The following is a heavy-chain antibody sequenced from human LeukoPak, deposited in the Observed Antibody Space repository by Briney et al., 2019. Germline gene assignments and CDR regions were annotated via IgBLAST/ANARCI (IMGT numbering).Heavy chain of an antibody. CDR1: GFSISRYW. D-gene: IGHD4-17*01. Sequence: GGSLRLSCAASGFSISRYWMSWVRQAPGKGLEWVASVKQDGGEKYYVDSVKGRFTISRDNAKNSLSLQVNSLRAEDTAVYYCARGLGTDSGEDYWGQGTLVTVSS. CDR2: VKQDGGEK. CDR3: ARGLGTDSGEDY. V-gene: IGHV3-7*01. J-gene: IGHJ4*02.